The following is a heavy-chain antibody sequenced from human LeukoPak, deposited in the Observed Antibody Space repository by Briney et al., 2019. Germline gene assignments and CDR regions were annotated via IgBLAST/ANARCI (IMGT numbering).Heavy chain of an antibody. CDR1: GFTFSSYA. Sequence: PGRSLRLSCAASGFTFSSYAMHWVRQAPGKGLEWVAVISYDGSNKYYADSVKGRFTISRDNSKNTLYLQMNSLRAEDTAVYYCARDASRGPTVAGYYYGMDVWGQGTTVTVSS. D-gene: IGHD4-17*01. J-gene: IGHJ6*02. CDR2: ISYDGSNK. CDR3: ARDASRGPTVAGYYYGMDV. V-gene: IGHV3-30*04.